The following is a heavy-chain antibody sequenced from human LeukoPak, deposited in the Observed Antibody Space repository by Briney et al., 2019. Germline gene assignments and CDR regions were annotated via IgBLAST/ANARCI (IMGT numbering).Heavy chain of an antibody. CDR3: ARQSCSGTGCWNLLDY. CDR1: VGSISSYY. D-gene: IGHD2-2*01. V-gene: IGHV4-4*09. Sequence: SETLSLTCTHSVGSISSYYRSWIRQPPGKGLEGIGYIYTSGATNYNPPLQSRVSIPVYTSKQQFCLKLSSVTAADTAVYYCARQSCSGTGCWNLLDYWGQGTQVTVTS. J-gene: IGHJ4*02. CDR2: IYTSGAT.